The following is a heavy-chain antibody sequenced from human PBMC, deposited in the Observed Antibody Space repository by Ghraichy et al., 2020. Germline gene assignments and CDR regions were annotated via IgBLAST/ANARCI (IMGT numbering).Heavy chain of an antibody. D-gene: IGHD4-23*01. CDR1: GFTFSSYG. V-gene: IGHV3-30*18. J-gene: IGHJ6*02. CDR2: ISYDGSNK. Sequence: GGSLRLSCAASGFTFSSYGMHWVRQAPGKGLEWVAVISYDGSNKYYADSVKGRFTISRDNSKNTLYLQMNSLRAEDTAVYYCAKNSGKNYYYGMDVWGQGTTVTVSS. CDR3: AKNSGKNYYYGMDV.